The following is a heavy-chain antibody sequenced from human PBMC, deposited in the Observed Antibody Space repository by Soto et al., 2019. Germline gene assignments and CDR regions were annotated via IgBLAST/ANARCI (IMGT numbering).Heavy chain of an antibody. J-gene: IGHJ6*02. V-gene: IGHV3-23*01. CDR3: ARDGAGDTCTCFDV. Sequence: EVQLLESGGGLVQPGGSLRLSCAAAGFTFSNYALTWVRQSPGKGLEWVSTFSGSGGSTYYADSVRGRCTISRDNTKTTLLLQINSLRVEDTTIYYCARDGAGDTCTCFDVWGQGTTVSVSS. D-gene: IGHD3-16*01. CDR1: GFTFSNYA. CDR2: FSGSGGST.